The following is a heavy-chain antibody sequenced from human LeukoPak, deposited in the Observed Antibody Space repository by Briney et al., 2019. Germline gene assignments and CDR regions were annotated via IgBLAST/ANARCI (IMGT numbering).Heavy chain of an antibody. V-gene: IGHV3-7*01. CDR2: IKQDGSEK. CDR1: GFTFSSYW. D-gene: IGHD3-3*01. Sequence: PGGSLRLSCAASGFTFSSYWMSWVRQAPRKGLEWVANIKQDGSEKYYVDSVKGRFTISRDNAKNSLYLQMNSLRAEDTAVYYCARDYPYYDFWSGYGPTAYVDYWGQGTLVTVSS. J-gene: IGHJ4*02. CDR3: ARDYPYYDFWSGYGPTAYVDY.